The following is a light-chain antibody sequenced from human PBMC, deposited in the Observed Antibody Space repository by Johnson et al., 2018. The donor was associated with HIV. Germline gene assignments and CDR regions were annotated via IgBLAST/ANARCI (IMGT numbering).Light chain of an antibody. CDR3: GTWDSSLSVYV. V-gene: IGLV1-51*01. J-gene: IGLJ1*01. Sequence: QSVLTQPPSVSAAPGQKVTISCSGSSSNIGNNYVSWYQQLPGTAPKVLIYDNNKRPSGIPDRFSGSKSGTSATLGITGLQTGDEVDYYCGTWDSSLSVYVFVTGTKVTVL. CDR2: DNN. CDR1: SSNIGNNY.